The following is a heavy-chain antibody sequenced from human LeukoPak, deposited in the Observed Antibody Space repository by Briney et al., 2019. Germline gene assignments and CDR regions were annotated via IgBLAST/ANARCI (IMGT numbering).Heavy chain of an antibody. CDR2: IYYSGST. J-gene: IGHJ4*02. CDR3: ARLTLFSDSSGYYYPAFDY. D-gene: IGHD3-22*01. V-gene: IGHV4-59*01. Sequence: SETLSLTCTVSGGSISSYYWSWIRQPPGKGLECIGYIYYSGSTNYNPSLKGRVTISVDTSKNQFSLKLSSVTAADTAVYYCARLTLFSDSSGYYYPAFDYWGQGTLVTVSS. CDR1: GGSISSYY.